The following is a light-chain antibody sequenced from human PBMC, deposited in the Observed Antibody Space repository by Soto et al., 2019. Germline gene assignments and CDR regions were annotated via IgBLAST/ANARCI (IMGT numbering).Light chain of an antibody. J-gene: IGKJ1*01. V-gene: IGKV3-20*01. CDR1: QSVSSSY. Sequence: EIALTQSPGTLSLSPGERATLSCRASQSVSSSYLAWYQQKPGQAPRLLMYGASSRTTGTPDRFSGSGSGTDFTLTISRLEPEDFAVYYCQQYGSSPRTFGQGTKVEIK. CDR2: GAS. CDR3: QQYGSSPRT.